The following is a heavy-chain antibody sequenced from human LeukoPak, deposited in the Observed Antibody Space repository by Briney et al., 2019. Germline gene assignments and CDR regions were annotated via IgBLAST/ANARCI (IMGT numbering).Heavy chain of an antibody. CDR1: GGSFSGYY. V-gene: IGHV4-34*01. Sequence: PSETLSLTCAVYGGSFSGYYWSWIRQPPGKGLEWIGEINHSGSTNYNPSLKSRVTISVDTSKNQFSLKLSSVTAADTAVYYCARGPHRVWFGELLQNSNFDYWGQGTLVTVSS. D-gene: IGHD3-10*01. CDR2: INHSGST. J-gene: IGHJ4*02. CDR3: ARGPHRVWFGELLQNSNFDY.